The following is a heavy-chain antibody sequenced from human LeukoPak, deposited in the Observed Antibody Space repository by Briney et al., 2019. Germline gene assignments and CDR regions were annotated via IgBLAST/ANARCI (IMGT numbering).Heavy chain of an antibody. Sequence: SQTLSLSCAISGDSVSSNSAAWNWIRQSPSRGLEWLGRTYYRSKWYNDYAVSVKSRITINPDTSKNQFSLQLNSVTPEDTAVYYCARDGSKGRSSSWYEGFDPWGQGTLVTVSS. CDR1: GDSVSSNSAA. V-gene: IGHV6-1*01. CDR2: TYYRSKWYN. J-gene: IGHJ5*02. D-gene: IGHD6-13*01. CDR3: ARDGSKGRSSSWYEGFDP.